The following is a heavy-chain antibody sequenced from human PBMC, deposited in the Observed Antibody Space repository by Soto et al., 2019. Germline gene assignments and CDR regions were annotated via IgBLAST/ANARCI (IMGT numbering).Heavy chain of an antibody. Sequence: QVQLVQSGAEVKKPGASVKVSCKASGYTFTNYAITWVRRAPGQGLEWMGWISAYNGNTHYAQKLQDRVTMTTDTSTSAAYMELRSLRSDDTAVYYCARDRIADYWGQGTLVTVSS. D-gene: IGHD6-13*01. CDR3: ARDRIADY. V-gene: IGHV1-18*04. CDR2: ISAYNGNT. CDR1: GYTFTNYA. J-gene: IGHJ4*02.